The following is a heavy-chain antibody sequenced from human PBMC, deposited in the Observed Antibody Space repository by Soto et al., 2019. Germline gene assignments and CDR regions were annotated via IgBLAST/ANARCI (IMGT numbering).Heavy chain of an antibody. CDR1: GFTFDSYA. V-gene: IGHV3-23*01. CDR3: AKAHRRDGYNWDFDY. D-gene: IGHD5-12*01. J-gene: IGHJ4*02. CDR2: ISGSGGST. Sequence: GGSLRLSCAAAGFTFDSYALHWVRQAPGKGLEWVSAISGSGGSTYYADSVKGRFTISRDNSKNTLYLQMNSLRAEDTAVYYCAKAHRRDGYNWDFDYWGQGTLVTVSS.